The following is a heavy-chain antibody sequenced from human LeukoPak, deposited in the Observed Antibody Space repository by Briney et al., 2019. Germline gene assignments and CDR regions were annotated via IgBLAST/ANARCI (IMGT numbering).Heavy chain of an antibody. CDR1: GFTFSSYG. V-gene: IGHV3-23*01. J-gene: IGHJ4*02. D-gene: IGHD6-25*01. CDR2: ISGSGGST. CDR3: AKNLGPLYSSGSDY. Sequence: PGGSLRLSCAASGFTFSSYGMHWVRQAPGKGLEWVSAISGSGGSTYYADSVKGRFTISRDNSKNTLYLQMNSLRAEDTAVYYCAKNLGPLYSSGSDYWGQGILVTVSS.